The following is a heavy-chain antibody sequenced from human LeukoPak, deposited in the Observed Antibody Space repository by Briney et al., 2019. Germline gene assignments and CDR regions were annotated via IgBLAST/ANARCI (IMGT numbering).Heavy chain of an antibody. CDR3: ARRGSGTYSHYDY. J-gene: IGHJ4*02. CDR1: GFTFSSYA. D-gene: IGHD3-10*01. Sequence: GGSLRLSCAASGFTFSSYAMTWVRQAPGKGLEWVSSIGGSDETYYRDSVKGRFTISRDNSKNTLYLQMNGLRAEDAAVYYCARRGSGTYSHYDYWGQGTLVTVSS. CDR2: IGGSDET. V-gene: IGHV3-23*01.